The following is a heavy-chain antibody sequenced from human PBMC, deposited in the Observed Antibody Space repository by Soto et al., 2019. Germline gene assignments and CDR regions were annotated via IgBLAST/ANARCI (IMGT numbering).Heavy chain of an antibody. D-gene: IGHD2-2*01. J-gene: IGHJ4*02. CDR1: GYTFTDYF. Sequence: ASVKVSCKASGYTFTDYFIHWVRQAPGQGFEWRGWINPKTRGTNYAQKFQGRVTMTRDTSNSTAYMELRGLKSDDTAVDYCAGDVGYCSSSTCLIDHWGQGTRGTVPQ. V-gene: IGHV1-2*02. CDR2: INPKTRGT. CDR3: AGDVGYCSSSTCLIDH.